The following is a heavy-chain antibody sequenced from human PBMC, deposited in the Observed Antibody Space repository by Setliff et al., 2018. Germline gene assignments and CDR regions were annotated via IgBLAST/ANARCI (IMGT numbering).Heavy chain of an antibody. V-gene: IGHV4-34*01. CDR2: IYHSGST. Sequence: SETLSLTCAIYGQSFSDYYWSWVRQPPGKGLEWIGEIYHSGSTNYNPSLKSRVTISVDTSKNQFSLKLSSVTAADTAVYYCARGKVLYDYVWGSYRYEDYYYGMDVWGQGTTVTVSS. CDR3: ARGKVLYDYVWGSYRYEDYYYGMDV. J-gene: IGHJ6*02. CDR1: GQSFSDYY. D-gene: IGHD3-16*02.